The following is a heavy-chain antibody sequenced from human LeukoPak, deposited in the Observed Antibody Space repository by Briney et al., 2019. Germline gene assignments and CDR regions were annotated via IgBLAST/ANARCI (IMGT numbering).Heavy chain of an antibody. CDR3: ARVPEGYFDWLLYFDY. CDR1: GGTFSSYA. J-gene: IGHJ4*02. V-gene: IGHV1-69*13. Sequence: SVKVSCKASGGTFSSYAISWVRQAPGQGLEWMGGIIPIFGTANYARKFQGRVTITADESTSTAYMELSSLRSEDTAVYYCARVPEGYFDWLLYFDYWGQGTLVTVSS. D-gene: IGHD3-9*01. CDR2: IIPIFGTA.